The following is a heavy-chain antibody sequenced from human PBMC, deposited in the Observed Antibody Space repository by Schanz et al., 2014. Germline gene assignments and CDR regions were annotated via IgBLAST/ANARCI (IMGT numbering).Heavy chain of an antibody. CDR1: GFTVSSNH. CDR3: AKDLLYGAPMPLNHLDY. D-gene: IGHD2-2*01. Sequence: VQLVESGGGVVQPGRSLRLSCAVSGFTVSSNHMSWVRQAPGKGLEWVSVIYSGIGAYYADSVKDRFTVSRDNSKNTLYLQMNSLRAEDTAVYYCAKDLLYGAPMPLNHLDYWGQGTLVTVSS. CDR2: IYSGIGA. V-gene: IGHV3-66*01. J-gene: IGHJ4*02.